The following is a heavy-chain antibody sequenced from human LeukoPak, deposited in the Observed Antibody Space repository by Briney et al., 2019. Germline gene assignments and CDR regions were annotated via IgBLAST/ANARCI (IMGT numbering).Heavy chain of an antibody. CDR3: ATTRYYYDRSGYYLDAFHI. V-gene: IGHV4-39*01. J-gene: IGHJ3*02. D-gene: IGHD3-22*01. Sequence: SETLSLTCTVSGDSISSSSCYWGWIRQPPGKGLEWIGSIYYSGSTYYYPSLRRRVTISVDTSKNQFSLKLSSVTAADTAVYYCATTRYYYDRSGYYLDAFHIWGQGTMVTVSS. CDR1: GDSISSSSCY. CDR2: IYYSGST.